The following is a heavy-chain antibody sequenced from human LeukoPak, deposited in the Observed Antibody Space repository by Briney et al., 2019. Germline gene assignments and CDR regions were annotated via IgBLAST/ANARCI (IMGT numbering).Heavy chain of an antibody. D-gene: IGHD5-18*01. J-gene: IGHJ4*02. CDR2: ISYDGSNK. CDR1: GFTFSSYA. CDR3: ATNLDAQLWSPFDY. Sequence: GGSLRLSCAASGFTFSSYAMHWVRQAPGKGLEWVAVISYDGSNKYYADSVKGRFTISRDNSKNTLYLQMNSLRAEDTAVYYCATNLDAQLWSPFDYWGQGTLVTVSS. V-gene: IGHV3-30*04.